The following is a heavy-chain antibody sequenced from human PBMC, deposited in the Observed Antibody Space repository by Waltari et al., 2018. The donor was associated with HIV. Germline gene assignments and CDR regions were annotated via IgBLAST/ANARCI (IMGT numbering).Heavy chain of an antibody. CDR3: ARARVRSGYGLYYYYGMDV. J-gene: IGHJ6*02. CDR1: GGSISSESST. Sequence: QVQLQESGPGLVKPSQTLSPTCTVSGGSISSESSTWRWIRQPAGKGLEWIGLIYTSGNTDYNPSLKSRVTISVDTSKNQFSLKLTSVTAADTAVYYCARARVRSGYGLYYYYGMDVWGQGTTVTVSS. D-gene: IGHD5-12*01. CDR2: IYTSGNT. V-gene: IGHV4-61*02.